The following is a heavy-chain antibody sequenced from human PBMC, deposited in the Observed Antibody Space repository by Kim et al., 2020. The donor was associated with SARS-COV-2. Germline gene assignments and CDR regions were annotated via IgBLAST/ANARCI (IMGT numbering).Heavy chain of an antibody. J-gene: IGHJ1*01. V-gene: IGHV4-34*01. CDR1: GGSFSGYY. Sequence: SETLSLTCAVYGGSFSGYYWSWIRQPPGKGLEWIGEINHSGSTNYNPSLKSRVTISVDTSKNQFSLKLSSVTAADTAVYYCARGLRSATSYFQHWGQGTLVTVSS. CDR2: INHSGST. CDR3: ARGLRSATSYFQH.